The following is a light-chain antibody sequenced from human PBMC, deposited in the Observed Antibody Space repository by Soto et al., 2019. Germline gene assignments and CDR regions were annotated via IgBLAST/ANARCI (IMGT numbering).Light chain of an antibody. CDR1: QSVSSNY. J-gene: IGKJ1*01. V-gene: IGKV3-20*01. Sequence: ESVLTQSPGTLSLSPGERATLSCRASQSVSSNYLAWYQQKPGQAPRLLIYGASTRATGIPDRFSGSGSGKDFTLTISRLEPEDSAVYYCQPYGSSTWTFGQGTKVDSK. CDR2: GAS. CDR3: QPYGSSTWT.